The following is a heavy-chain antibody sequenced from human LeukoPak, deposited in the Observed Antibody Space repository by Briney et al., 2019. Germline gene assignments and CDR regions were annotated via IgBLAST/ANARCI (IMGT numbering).Heavy chain of an antibody. CDR3: ARSFSSSSLDY. D-gene: IGHD6-13*01. CDR2: IFPGDSDT. Sequence: GESLKISCKGSGYSFTSYWIGWVRQLPGKGLEWMGIIFPGDSDTRYSPSFQGQVTISADKSISTAYLQWSSLKASDTAMYYCARSFSSSSLDYWGQGTLVTVSS. V-gene: IGHV5-51*01. CDR1: GYSFTSYW. J-gene: IGHJ4*02.